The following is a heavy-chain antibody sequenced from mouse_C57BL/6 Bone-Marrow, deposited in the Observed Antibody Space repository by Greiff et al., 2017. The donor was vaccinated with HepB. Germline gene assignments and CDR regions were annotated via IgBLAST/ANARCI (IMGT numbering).Heavy chain of an antibody. Sequence: DVKLVESVAELVRPGASVKLSCTASGFNIKNTYMHWVKQRPEQGLEWIGRIDPANGNTKYAPKFQGKATITADTSSNTAYLQLSSLTSEDTAIYYCARRIVTTVVATDYWGQGTTLTVSS. CDR3: ARRIVTTVVATDY. V-gene: IGHV14-3*01. D-gene: IGHD1-1*01. CDR2: IDPANGNT. J-gene: IGHJ2*01. CDR1: GFNIKNTY.